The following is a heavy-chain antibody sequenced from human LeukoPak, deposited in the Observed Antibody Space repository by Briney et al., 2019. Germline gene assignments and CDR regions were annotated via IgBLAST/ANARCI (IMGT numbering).Heavy chain of an antibody. D-gene: IGHD2-21*02. CDR2: ISAYNGYT. J-gene: IGHJ4*02. V-gene: IGHV1-18*01. Sequence: GASVKVSCKTSGYTFTNYGVSWVRQAPGQGLEWMGWISAYNGYTNYAQKLQVRVTMTTDTSTSTAYMELRSLTSDDTAVHYCARDDIVVVTGHIDYWGQGTLVTVSS. CDR1: GYTFTNYG. CDR3: ARDDIVVVTGHIDY.